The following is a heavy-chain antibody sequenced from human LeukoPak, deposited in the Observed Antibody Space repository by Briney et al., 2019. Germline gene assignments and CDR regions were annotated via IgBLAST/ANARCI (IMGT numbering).Heavy chain of an antibody. CDR3: AKDRGCSSTSCQGNWFDP. J-gene: IGHJ5*02. Sequence: GGSLRLSCAASGFTFSSYAMNWARQAPGKGREWVSGMSSGGGYTYYADSVKGRFTISRDNSQNTLYLQMNSLRAEDTAVYYCAKDRGCSSTSCQGNWFDPWGQGTLVTVSS. D-gene: IGHD2-2*01. CDR2: MSSGGGYT. CDR1: GFTFSSYA. V-gene: IGHV3-23*01.